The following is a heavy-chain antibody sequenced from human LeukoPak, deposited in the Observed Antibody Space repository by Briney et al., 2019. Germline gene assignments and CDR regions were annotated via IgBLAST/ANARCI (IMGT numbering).Heavy chain of an antibody. D-gene: IGHD3-16*01. Sequence: SQTLSLTCTVSGDSVSSTRYYWGWIRQPPGTGLDWIGSIYYSGTTYYNPSLKSRVTILLDMSKNQFSLRLTSVTAADTAVYYCARYSYGGEDWFDPWGQGTLVTVSS. CDR2: IYYSGTT. J-gene: IGHJ5*02. V-gene: IGHV4-39*01. CDR3: ARYSYGGEDWFDP. CDR1: GDSVSSTRYY.